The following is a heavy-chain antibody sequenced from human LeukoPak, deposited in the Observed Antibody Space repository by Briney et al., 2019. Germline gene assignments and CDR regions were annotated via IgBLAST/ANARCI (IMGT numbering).Heavy chain of an antibody. CDR2: ISYDGSNK. J-gene: IGHJ4*02. CDR3: ARRYDGFDY. D-gene: IGHD3-3*01. CDR1: GFTFSSYA. Sequence: PGGSLRLSCAASGFTFSSYAVHWVRQAPGRGLEWVAVISYDGSNKYYADSVKGRFSISRDNSKNTLYLQMNSLRAEDTAVYYCARRYDGFDYWGQGTLVTVS. V-gene: IGHV3-30-3*01.